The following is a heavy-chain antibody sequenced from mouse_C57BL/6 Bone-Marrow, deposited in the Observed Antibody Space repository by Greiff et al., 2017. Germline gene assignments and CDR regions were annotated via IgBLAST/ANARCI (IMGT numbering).Heavy chain of an antibody. CDR2: IDPSDSYT. CDR3: AKPYGSGFGY. J-gene: IGHJ2*01. CDR1: GYTFTSYW. Sequence: QVQLQQPGAELVRPGTSVKLSCKASGYTFTSYWMHWVKQRPGQGLEWIGVIDPSDSYTNYNQKFKGKATLTVDTSSSTAYMQLSSLTSEDSAVYYCAKPYGSGFGYWGQGTTLTVSA. V-gene: IGHV1-59*01. D-gene: IGHD1-1*01.